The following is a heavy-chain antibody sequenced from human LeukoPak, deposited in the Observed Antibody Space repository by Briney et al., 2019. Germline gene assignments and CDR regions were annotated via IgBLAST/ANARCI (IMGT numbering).Heavy chain of an antibody. CDR1: GGSMSSYY. V-gene: IGHV4-59*01. Sequence: SETLSLTCTVSGGSMSSYYWSWIRQPPGRRLEWIGYIYYSGGTNYNPSLKSRVTISVDTPKNQFSLKLSSVTAADTAVYFCARGGLTSYYYDSSGYHGIDYWGQGTLVTVSS. CDR2: IYYSGGT. J-gene: IGHJ4*02. D-gene: IGHD3-22*01. CDR3: ARGGLTSYYYDSSGYHGIDY.